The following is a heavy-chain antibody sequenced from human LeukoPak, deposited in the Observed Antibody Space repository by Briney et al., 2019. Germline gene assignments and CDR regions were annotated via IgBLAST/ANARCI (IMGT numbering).Heavy chain of an antibody. CDR3: ARGPRTGYKFDY. CDR2: INHSGST. J-gene: IGHJ4*02. CDR1: GGSFSGYY. D-gene: IGHD3/OR15-3a*01. V-gene: IGHV4-34*01. Sequence: SETLSLTCAVYGGSFSGYYWSWIRQPPGKGLEWIGEINHSGSTNYNPSLKSRVTISVDTSKNQFSLKLSSVTAADTAVYYCARGPRTGYKFDYWGQGTLVAVSS.